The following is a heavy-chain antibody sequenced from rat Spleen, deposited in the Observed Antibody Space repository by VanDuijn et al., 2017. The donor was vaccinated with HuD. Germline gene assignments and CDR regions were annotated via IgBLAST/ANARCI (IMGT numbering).Heavy chain of an antibody. D-gene: IGHD1-4*01. Sequence: EVQLVESGGGLVQPGRSLKLSCAASGFTFSNYYMAWVRQAPTKGLEWVAYISIGGGSTYYRDSVKGRFTISRDNAKNTLYLQMDSLRSEDTATYYCAKDIRLPGYNWGVMDAWGQGASVTVSS. CDR1: GFTFSNYY. CDR3: AKDIRLPGYNWGVMDA. J-gene: IGHJ4*01. CDR2: ISIGGGST. V-gene: IGHV5-27*01.